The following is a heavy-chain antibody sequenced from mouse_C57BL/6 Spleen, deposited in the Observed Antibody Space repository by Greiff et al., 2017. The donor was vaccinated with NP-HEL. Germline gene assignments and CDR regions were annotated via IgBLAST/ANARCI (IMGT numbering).Heavy chain of an antibody. V-gene: IGHV1-15*01. CDR1: GYTFTDYE. D-gene: IGHD3-2*02. J-gene: IGHJ2*01. CDR3: TGSSGYVDCDY. CDR2: IDPETGGT. Sequence: QVQLQQSGAELVRPGASVTLSCKASGYTFTDYEMHWVKQTPVHGLEWIGAIDPETGGTAYNQKFKGKAILTADKSSSTAYMELRSLTSEDSAVYECTGSSGYVDCDYWGQGTPLTVSS.